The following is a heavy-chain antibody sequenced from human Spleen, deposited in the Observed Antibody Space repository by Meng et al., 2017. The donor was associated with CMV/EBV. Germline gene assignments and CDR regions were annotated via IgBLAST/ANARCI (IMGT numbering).Heavy chain of an antibody. D-gene: IGHD3-16*01. CDR1: GYTFTSYG. CDR3: ARGVLTNVRGEGADY. CDR2: INPSSGSA. Sequence: ASVKVSCKASGYTFTSYGISWVRHAPGQGLEWMGIINPSSGSASHAQKFQGRVTMTRDTSTSTVYVELNSLRSEDTAVYYCARGVLTNVRGEGADYWGQGTPVTVSS. V-gene: IGHV1-46*01. J-gene: IGHJ4*02.